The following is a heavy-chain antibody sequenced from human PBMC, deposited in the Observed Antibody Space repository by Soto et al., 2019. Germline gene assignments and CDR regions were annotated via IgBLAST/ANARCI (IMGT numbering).Heavy chain of an antibody. J-gene: IGHJ5*02. V-gene: IGHV4-31*03. CDR1: GGSISSGGYY. D-gene: IGHD3-3*01. CDR2: IYYSGST. CDR3: ASIFYDFWSGYYGRNWFDP. Sequence: PSETLSLICTVSGGSISSGGYYWSWIRQYPGKGLEWIGYIYYSGSTYYNPSLKSRVTISVDTSKNQFSLKLSSVTAADTAVYYCASIFYDFWSGYYGRNWFDPWGQGTLVTVSS.